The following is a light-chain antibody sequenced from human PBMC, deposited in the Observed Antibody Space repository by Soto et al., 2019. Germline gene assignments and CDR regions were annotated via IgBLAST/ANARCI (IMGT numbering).Light chain of an antibody. CDR1: QTISSN. J-gene: IGKJ2*01. Sequence: DIQMTQSPSSLSASVGDRVTIACRAGQTISSNLNWYQQKPGKAPKLLIYAASTLLSGVPSRFSGSRSGTDFTLTISSLQPEDFATYYCQQSYGTPYTFGPGTKLEIK. V-gene: IGKV1-39*01. CDR2: AAS. CDR3: QQSYGTPYT.